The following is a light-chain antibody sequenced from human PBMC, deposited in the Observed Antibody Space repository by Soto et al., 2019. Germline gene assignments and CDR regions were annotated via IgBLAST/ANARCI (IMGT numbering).Light chain of an antibody. CDR2: GAS. Sequence: ELVLTQSPGTLSSSPGERATLSWGASQSVSSSYLAWYQQKNGQAPRLVIYGASSRATGIPDRFSGSGYGTDVNLTISRLETEDFAVYYCQQYGSSLWTFGQGTKVDIK. CDR3: QQYGSSLWT. V-gene: IGKV3-20*01. CDR1: QSVSSSY. J-gene: IGKJ1*01.